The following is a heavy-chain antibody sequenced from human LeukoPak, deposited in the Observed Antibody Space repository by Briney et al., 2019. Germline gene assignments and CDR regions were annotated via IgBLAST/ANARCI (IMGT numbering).Heavy chain of an antibody. Sequence: SETLSLTCTVSGGSISSYYWSWIRQPPGKGLEWIGYIYYSGSTNYNPSLKSRVTISVDTSKNQFSLKLSSATAADTAVYYCARATMRTVTTFDYWGQGTLVTVSS. D-gene: IGHD4-17*01. CDR1: GGSISSYY. J-gene: IGHJ4*02. V-gene: IGHV4-59*01. CDR2: IYYSGST. CDR3: ARATMRTVTTFDY.